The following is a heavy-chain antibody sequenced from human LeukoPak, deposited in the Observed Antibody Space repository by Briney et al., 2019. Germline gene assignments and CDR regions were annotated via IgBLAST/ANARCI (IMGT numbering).Heavy chain of an antibody. J-gene: IGHJ3*02. CDR3: AKCPNIPSSVPDDAFDI. CDR2: ISGSGGST. CDR1: GFTLSSYA. V-gene: IGHV3-23*01. D-gene: IGHD3-10*01. Sequence: GGSLTLSCLASGFTLSSYAMSWVRQPDGRGLEWVGAISGSGGSTYYADSVKGRFTISRDNSNNTPYLQLNSLRAEDTAVYYCAKCPNIPSSVPDDAFDIWGQGTMVTVSS.